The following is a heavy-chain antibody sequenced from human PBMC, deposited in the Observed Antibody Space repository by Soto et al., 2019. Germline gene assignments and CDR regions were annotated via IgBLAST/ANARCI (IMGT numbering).Heavy chain of an antibody. J-gene: IGHJ4*02. CDR2: INPGAGGT. D-gene: IGHD6-25*01. CDR3: ARERGNSGTFDY. V-gene: IGHV1-3*01. Sequence: QVLLVQSGTGVKRSGASVKLSCKASGYRFTAYALHWVRQAPGQGLEWMGWINPGAGGTKYSQNFQGRFTITRDTSATTAYMDLSSLTPEDTAVYFCARERGNSGTFDYWGQGTLVTASS. CDR1: GYRFTAYA.